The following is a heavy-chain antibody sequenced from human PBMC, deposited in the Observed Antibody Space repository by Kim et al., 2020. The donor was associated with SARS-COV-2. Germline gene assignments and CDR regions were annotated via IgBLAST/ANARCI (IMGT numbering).Heavy chain of an antibody. Sequence: ASVKVSCKASGYTFTSYGISWVRQAPGQGLEWMGWISAYNGNTNYAQKLQGRVTMTTDTSTSTAYMELRSLRSDDTAVYYCARVWGYYDSSGYYYYYGMDVWGQGTTVTVSS. D-gene: IGHD3-22*01. CDR3: ARVWGYYDSSGYYYYYGMDV. CDR1: GYTFTSYG. J-gene: IGHJ6*02. CDR2: ISAYNGNT. V-gene: IGHV1-18*04.